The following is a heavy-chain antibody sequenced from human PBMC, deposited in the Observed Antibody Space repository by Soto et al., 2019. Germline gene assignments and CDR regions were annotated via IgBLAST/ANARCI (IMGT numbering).Heavy chain of an antibody. Sequence: QSGGSLRLSCAASGFTFGTTDMSWVRQAPGKGLEWVSTIDGSGGITYYADSVKGRFAISRDNSRNTVYLQMNSLRGDDTALYYCVQTSGCSHSWGQGPLVTVSS. CDR1: GFTFGTTD. V-gene: IGHV3-23*01. CDR2: IDGSGGIT. CDR3: VQTSGCSHS. D-gene: IGHD3-10*01. J-gene: IGHJ5*02.